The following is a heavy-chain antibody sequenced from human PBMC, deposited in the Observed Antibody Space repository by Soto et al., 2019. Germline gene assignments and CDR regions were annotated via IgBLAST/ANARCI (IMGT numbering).Heavy chain of an antibody. J-gene: IGHJ4*02. CDR2: IKQDGSEK. Sequence: GGSLRLSCAASGFTFSSYWMSWVRQAPGKGLEWVANIKQDGSEKYYVDSVKGRFTISRDNAKNSLYLQMNSLRAEDTAVYYCARDNNWSGYRNFNFDYWGQGTLVTVSS. V-gene: IGHV3-7*01. CDR1: GFTFSSYW. D-gene: IGHD3-3*01. CDR3: ARDNNWSGYRNFNFDY.